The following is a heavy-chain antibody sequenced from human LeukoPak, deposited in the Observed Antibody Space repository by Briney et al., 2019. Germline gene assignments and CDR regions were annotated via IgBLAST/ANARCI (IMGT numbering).Heavy chain of an antibody. Sequence: GGSLRLSCAASGFTFSSYEMNWVRQAPGKGLEWVSYISSSGSTIYYADSVKGRFTISRDNAKNSLYLQMNSLRAEDTAVYYCASPGPFLTGYSNWLTPFDYWGQGTLVTVSS. V-gene: IGHV3-48*03. CDR2: ISSSGSTI. CDR1: GFTFSSYE. J-gene: IGHJ4*02. D-gene: IGHD4-11*01. CDR3: ASPGPFLTGYSNWLTPFDY.